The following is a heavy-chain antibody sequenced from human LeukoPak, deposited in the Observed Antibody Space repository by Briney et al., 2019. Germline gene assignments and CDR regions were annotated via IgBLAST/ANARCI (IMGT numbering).Heavy chain of an antibody. Sequence: HPGGSLRLSCVASGFTFSSYSMNWVRQAPRKGLEWVSTISGDGTETFYADSVKGRFTISRDNSKNTHYLQMSSLRAEDTGIYYCAKGGHYSFFDYWGQGTLVTVSS. CDR1: GFTFSSYS. CDR2: ISGDGTET. V-gene: IGHV3-23*01. CDR3: AKGGHYSFFDY. D-gene: IGHD4-11*01. J-gene: IGHJ4*02.